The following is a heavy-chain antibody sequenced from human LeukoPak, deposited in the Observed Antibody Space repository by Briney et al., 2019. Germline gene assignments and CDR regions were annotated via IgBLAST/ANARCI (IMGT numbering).Heavy chain of an antibody. D-gene: IGHD2-8*01. CDR3: SRENGAFSPFGY. CDR2: ISLTGLT. CDR1: DDSISSTNW. J-gene: IGHJ4*02. Sequence: PSETLSLTCAVSDDSISSTNWWSWVRQPPGQGLEWIGEISLTGLTHYNPSLESRVTVSLDKSKNQLSLKLTSVTAADTAVYYCSRENGAFSPFGYWGQGTLVSVLS. V-gene: IGHV4-4*02.